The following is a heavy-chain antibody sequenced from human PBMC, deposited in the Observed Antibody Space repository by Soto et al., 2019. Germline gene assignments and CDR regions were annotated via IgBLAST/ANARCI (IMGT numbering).Heavy chain of an antibody. V-gene: IGHV1-3*01. CDR3: ARDLMGVIAARPRYYYGMDV. Sequence: QVQLVQSGAEVKKLGASVKVSCKASGYTFTSYAMHWVRQAPGQRLEWMGWINAGNGNTKYSQKFQGRVTITRDTSASTAYMELSSLRSEDTAVYYCARDLMGVIAARPRYYYGMDVWGQGTTVTVSS. D-gene: IGHD6-6*01. CDR1: GYTFTSYA. J-gene: IGHJ6*02. CDR2: INAGNGNT.